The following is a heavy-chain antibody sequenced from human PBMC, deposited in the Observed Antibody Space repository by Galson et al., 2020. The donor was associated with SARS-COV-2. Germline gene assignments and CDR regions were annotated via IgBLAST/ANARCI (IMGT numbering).Heavy chain of an antibody. V-gene: IGHV1-46*01. CDR1: GYTFTSYY. Sequence: ASVKVSCKASGYTFTSYYMHWVRQAPGQGLEWMGIINPSGGSTSYAQKFQGRVTMTRDTSTSTVYMKLSSLRSEDTAVYYCARDFTGTTSRYYYYGMDVWGQGTTVTVSS. D-gene: IGHD1-1*01. CDR3: ARDFTGTTSRYYYYGMDV. J-gene: IGHJ6*02. CDR2: INPSGGST.